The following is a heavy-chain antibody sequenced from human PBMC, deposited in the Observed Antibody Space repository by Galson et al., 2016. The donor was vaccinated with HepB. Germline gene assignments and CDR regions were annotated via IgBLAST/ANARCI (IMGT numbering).Heavy chain of an antibody. D-gene: IGHD3-22*01. Sequence: SLRLSCAASGFTFRTHAVHWVRQAPGKGLEWVGDSKYYPDSVKGRFTISRDNSKNTLYLQMNSLRPEDTAVYYCARGADDYHSSGYAFEFGGQGTLVTVSS. CDR3: ARGADDYHSSGYAFEF. V-gene: IGHV3-30*04. CDR1: GFTFRTHA. J-gene: IGHJ4*02. CDR2: SK.